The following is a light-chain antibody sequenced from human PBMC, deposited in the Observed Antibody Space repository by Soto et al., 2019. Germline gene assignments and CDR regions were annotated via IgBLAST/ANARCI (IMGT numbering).Light chain of an antibody. CDR3: QQYDSSPLT. Sequence: EIVLTQSPGTLSLSPGERATLSCRASQSVSSSYLAWYQQKPGQAPRLLIYGASSRATGIPDRFSGSGSGTDFTLTISSLEPEDFEVYYCQQYDSSPLTFGGGTKVEIK. V-gene: IGKV3-20*01. CDR2: GAS. CDR1: QSVSSSY. J-gene: IGKJ4*01.